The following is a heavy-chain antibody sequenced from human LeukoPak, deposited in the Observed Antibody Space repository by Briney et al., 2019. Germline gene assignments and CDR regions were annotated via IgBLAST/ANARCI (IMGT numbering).Heavy chain of an antibody. J-gene: IGHJ3*02. Sequence: GGSLRLSCAASGFTFNTYTMNWVRQAPGKGLEWVSSISATSRYIYYADSMKGRFTISRDNAKNSLYLQMNSLRAEDTAVYYCARERIPGSNTMIDAFDIWGQGTMVTVSS. V-gene: IGHV3-21*01. CDR1: GFTFNTYT. CDR2: ISATSRYI. CDR3: ARERIPGSNTMIDAFDI. D-gene: IGHD3-22*01.